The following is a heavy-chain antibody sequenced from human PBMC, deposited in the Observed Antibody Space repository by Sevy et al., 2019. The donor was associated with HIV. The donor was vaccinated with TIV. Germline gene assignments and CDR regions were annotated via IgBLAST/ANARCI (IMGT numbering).Heavy chain of an antibody. J-gene: IGHJ6*02. D-gene: IGHD1-26*01. V-gene: IGHV3-30*18. CDR3: ANAYSGSYSHSYLYALDV. Sequence: GGSLRLSCIGSGFSFSYYGIHWVRQAPGKGLDWVALISHDGINEYYADSVMGRFTISRDNSKNTVYLEMNSLRNEDTAIYFCANAYSGSYSHSYLYALDVWGQRTTVTVSS. CDR2: ISHDGINE. CDR1: GFSFSYYG.